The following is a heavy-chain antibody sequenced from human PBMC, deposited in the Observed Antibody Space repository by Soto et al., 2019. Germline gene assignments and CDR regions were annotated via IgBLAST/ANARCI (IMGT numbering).Heavy chain of an antibody. J-gene: IGHJ5*02. Sequence: SETLSLTCTVPGGSISSSSYYWGWIRQPPGKGLEWIGSIYYSGSTYYNPSLKSRVTISVDTSKNQFSLKLSSVTAADTAVYYCARRSIAGRHGGWFDPWGQGPLVSVSP. V-gene: IGHV4-39*01. CDR2: IYYSGST. CDR1: GGSISSSSYY. CDR3: ARRSIAGRHGGWFDP. D-gene: IGHD6-6*01.